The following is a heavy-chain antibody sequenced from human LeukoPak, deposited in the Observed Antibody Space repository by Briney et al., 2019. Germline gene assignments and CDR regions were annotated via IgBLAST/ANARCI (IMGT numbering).Heavy chain of an antibody. J-gene: IGHJ5*02. Sequence: GGSLRLSCAASGFTFSTYDMHWVRQAPGKGLECVAVIQYDGINKYYADSVKGRFTVSRDNSKNTLYLQMNSLRTEDTAVYYCAKDREYYGYDPTWGQGTLSPSHQ. CDR3: AKDREYYGYDPT. CDR2: IQYDGINK. CDR1: GFTFSTYD. D-gene: IGHD5-12*01. V-gene: IGHV3-30*02.